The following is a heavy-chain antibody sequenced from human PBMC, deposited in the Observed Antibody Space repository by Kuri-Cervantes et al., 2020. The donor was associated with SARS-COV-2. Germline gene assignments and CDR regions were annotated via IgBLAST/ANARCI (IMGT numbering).Heavy chain of an antibody. CDR3: ARDQNWNFVHGWFDP. V-gene: IGHV4-30-2*01. J-gene: IGHJ5*02. D-gene: IGHD1-7*01. Sequence: SETLSLTCGVSGGVIIGDGYSWSWIRQTPGKGLEWIGYIYHSGHTHYNPSLRGRVTMSVDTFKNQFSLKLNSVTAADTAVYYCARDQNWNFVHGWFDPWGQGALVTVSS. CDR1: GGVIIGDGYS. CDR2: IYHSGHT.